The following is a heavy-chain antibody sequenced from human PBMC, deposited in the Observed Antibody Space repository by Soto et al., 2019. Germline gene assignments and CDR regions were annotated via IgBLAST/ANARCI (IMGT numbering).Heavy chain of an antibody. D-gene: IGHD6-13*01. CDR3: AGAAAGTVFYYYYGMDV. J-gene: IGHJ6*02. V-gene: IGHV3-53*01. Sequence: GGSLRLSCAASGFTVSSNYMSWVRQAPGKGLEWVSVIYSGGSTYYADSVKGRFTISRDNSKNTLYLQMNSLRAEDTAVYYCAGAAAGTVFYYYYGMDVWGQGTTVTVSS. CDR2: IYSGGST. CDR1: GFTVSSNY.